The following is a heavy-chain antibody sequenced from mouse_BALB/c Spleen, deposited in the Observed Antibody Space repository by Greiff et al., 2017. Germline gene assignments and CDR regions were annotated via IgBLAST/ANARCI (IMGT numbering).Heavy chain of an antibody. CDR3: ARGTTVVATRAMDY. J-gene: IGHJ4*01. V-gene: IGHV5-4*02. CDR1: GFTFSDYY. D-gene: IGHD1-1*01. CDR2: ISDGGSYT. Sequence: DVMLVESGGGLVKPGGSLKLSCAASGFTFSDYYMYWVRQTPEKRLEWVATISDGGSYTYYPDSVKGRFTISRDNAKNNLYLQMSSLKSEDTAMYYCARGTTVVATRAMDYWGQGTSVTVSS.